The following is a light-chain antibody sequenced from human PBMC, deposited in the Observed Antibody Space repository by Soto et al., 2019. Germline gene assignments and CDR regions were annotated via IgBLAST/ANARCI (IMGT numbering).Light chain of an antibody. CDR3: HVWDSDTDHVV. Sequence: SYVLTQPPSVAVAPGTTARITCEGNDIGRKSVHWYQEKSGQAPVLVIHSDNDRPSGIPDRFSGSNYGNTATLTLSRVEAGDEADYYCHVWDSDTDHVVFGGGTKLTVL. J-gene: IGLJ2*01. V-gene: IGLV3-21*04. CDR2: SDN. CDR1: DIGRKS.